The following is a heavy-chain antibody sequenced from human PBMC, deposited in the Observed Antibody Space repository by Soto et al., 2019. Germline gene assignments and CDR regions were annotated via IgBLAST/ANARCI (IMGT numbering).Heavy chain of an antibody. CDR1: GFSLSTSGVG. CDR2: IYWDDDK. J-gene: IGHJ6*03. CDR3: ARELGPPIFYYYYYMDV. Sequence: TLTLTCTFSGFSLSTSGVGVGWIRQPPGKALEWLALIYWDDDKRYSPSLKSRLTITKDTSKNQVVLTMTNMDPVDTATYYCARELGPPIFYYYYYMDVWGKGTTVTVSS. D-gene: IGHD1-7*01. V-gene: IGHV2-5*02.